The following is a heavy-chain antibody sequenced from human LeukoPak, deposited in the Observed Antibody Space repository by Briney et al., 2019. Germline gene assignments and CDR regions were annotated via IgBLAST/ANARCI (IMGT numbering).Heavy chain of an antibody. J-gene: IGHJ4*02. CDR2: IRYDGSNK. CDR3: AKDLGGIISSSPYYFDY. V-gene: IGHV3-30*02. Sequence: GGSLRLSCAASGFTLSSYGMHWVRQAPGKGLEWVAFIRYDGSNKYYADSVKGRFTISRDNSKNTLYLQMNSLRAEDTAVYYCAKDLGGIISSSPYYFDYWGQGTLVTVSS. CDR1: GFTLSSYG. D-gene: IGHD6-13*01.